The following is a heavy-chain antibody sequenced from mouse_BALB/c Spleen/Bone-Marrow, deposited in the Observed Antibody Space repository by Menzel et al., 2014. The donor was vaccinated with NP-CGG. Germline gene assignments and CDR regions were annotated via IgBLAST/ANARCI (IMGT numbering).Heavy chain of an antibody. CDR1: GFTFSSFG. D-gene: IGHD3-1*01. V-gene: IGHV5-17*02. J-gene: IGHJ3*01. CDR2: ISSGSSTI. Sequence: EVKVVESGGGLVQPGGSRKLSCAASGFTFSSFGMHWVRQAPEKGLEWVAYISSGSSTIYYADTVKGRFTISRDNPKNTLFLQMTSLRSEDMAMYYCARGAARATWFAYWGQGTLVTVSA. CDR3: ARGAARATWFAY.